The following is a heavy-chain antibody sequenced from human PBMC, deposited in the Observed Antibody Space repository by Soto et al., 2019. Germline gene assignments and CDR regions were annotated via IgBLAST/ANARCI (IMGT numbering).Heavy chain of an antibody. J-gene: IGHJ4*02. CDR3: NTYDYIRGSDRYRWAY. D-gene: IGHD3-16*02. V-gene: IGHV3-15*02. Sequence: DVQLVESGGALVKPGGYLRLSCAASGITLSNSWMSWVRQATGGGLEWVARILSVSDGERTDYAAPVRGRFSISRDDSKNTLHLEMNTLKTEDTGVYYCNTYDYIRGSDRYRWAYWGQGTPVTVSS. CDR2: ILSVSDGERT. CDR1: GITLSNSW.